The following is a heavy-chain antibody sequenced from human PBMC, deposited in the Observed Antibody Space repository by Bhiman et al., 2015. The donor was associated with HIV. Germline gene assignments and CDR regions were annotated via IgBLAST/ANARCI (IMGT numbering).Heavy chain of an antibody. CDR2: IKQDGSEK. CDR1: GFTFSIYW. CDR3: AREAVAGSVYFNY. V-gene: IGHV3-7*01. J-gene: IGHJ4*02. Sequence: EEQLVISGGGLVQPGGSLRLSCAASGFTFSIYWMTWVRQAPGKGLEWVANIKQDGSEKHYVDSVKGRFTISRDNAKNSLYLQMNTLRAEDTALYYCAREAVAGSVYFNYWGQGTLVTVSS. D-gene: IGHD6-19*01.